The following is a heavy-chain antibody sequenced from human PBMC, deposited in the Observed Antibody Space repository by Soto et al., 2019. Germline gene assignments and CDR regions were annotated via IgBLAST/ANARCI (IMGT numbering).Heavy chain of an antibody. CDR1: GFTFSSYG. V-gene: IGHV3-33*01. CDR2: IWYDGSNK. J-gene: IGHJ6*02. Sequence: PGGSLRLSCAASGFTFSSYGMHWVRQAPGKGLEWVAVIWYDGSNKYYADSVKGRFTISRDNSKNTLYLQMNSLRAEDTAVYYCARVLSSSAAYYYYYGMDVWGQGTTVTVSS. D-gene: IGHD6-25*01. CDR3: ARVLSSSAAYYYYYGMDV.